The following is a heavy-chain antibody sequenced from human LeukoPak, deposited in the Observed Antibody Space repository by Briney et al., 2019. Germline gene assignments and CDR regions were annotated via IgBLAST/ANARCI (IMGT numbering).Heavy chain of an antibody. Sequence: PGGSLRLSCAASGFTFSTYNMNWVRQAPGKGLGWVSSITSSSSYTFYADSVKGRFTISRDNAKSSLYLQMNSLRVEDTAVYYCAKDSEYYYDSSGYYLDYWGQGTLVTVSS. CDR3: AKDSEYYYDSSGYYLDY. CDR2: ITSSSSYT. CDR1: GFTFSTYN. D-gene: IGHD3-22*01. J-gene: IGHJ4*02. V-gene: IGHV3-21*01.